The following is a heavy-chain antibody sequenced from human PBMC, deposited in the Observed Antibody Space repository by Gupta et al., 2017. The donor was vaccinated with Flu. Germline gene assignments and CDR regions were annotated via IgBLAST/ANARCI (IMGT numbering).Heavy chain of an antibody. V-gene: IGHV3-23*01. CDR1: GLTFSDYP. D-gene: IGHD6-13*01. Sequence: EVQLLESGGGLVQTGGSLRLPCAASGLTFSDYPINRVRQAPGEGLEWVSTIGGGGDTTYYADSVMGRFTISRDNSKNTLYLQMNSLRGDDTAIYYCAKDRSGNPAIDYWGQGTLVTVSA. CDR3: AKDRSGNPAIDY. J-gene: IGHJ4*02. CDR2: IGGGGDTT.